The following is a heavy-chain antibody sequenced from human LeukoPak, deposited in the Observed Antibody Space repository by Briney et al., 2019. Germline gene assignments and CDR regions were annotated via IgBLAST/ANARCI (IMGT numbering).Heavy chain of an antibody. V-gene: IGHV3-30*04. CDR2: ISYDGNNK. CDR1: GFTFSNYA. Sequence: PGGSLRLSCTASGFTFSNYAMHWVRQAPGKGLEWVAVISYDGNNKYYADSVQGRFTISRDNSKNTLYLQMNSLRAEDTAVYYCARDPPDYYDSSGHDYWGQGTLVTVSS. CDR3: ARDPPDYYDSSGHDY. J-gene: IGHJ4*02. D-gene: IGHD3-22*01.